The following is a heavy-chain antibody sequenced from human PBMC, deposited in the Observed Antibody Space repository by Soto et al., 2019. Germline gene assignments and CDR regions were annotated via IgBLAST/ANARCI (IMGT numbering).Heavy chain of an antibody. CDR2: IGTSGSYI. V-gene: IGHV3-21*01. J-gene: IGHJ4*02. CDR1: GFIFSRYS. CDR3: ARGSAFIGLDY. D-gene: IGHD1-26*01. Sequence: PGGSLRLSCAVSGFIFSRYSMNWVRQAPGKGLEWVSSIGTSGSYIYDTDSVKGRFTISRDNTKDSLYLQMNSLRAEDTAIYYCARGSAFIGLDYWGQGNMVTVSS.